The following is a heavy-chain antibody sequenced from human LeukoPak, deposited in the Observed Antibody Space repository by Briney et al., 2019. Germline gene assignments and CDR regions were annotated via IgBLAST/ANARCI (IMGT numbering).Heavy chain of an antibody. D-gene: IGHD6-19*01. J-gene: IGHJ5*02. CDR3: HQTVAGLNWFDP. CDR1: GYTFTSYD. Sequence: EASVKVSCKASGYTFTSYDINWVRQATGQGLGWMGWINPNSGGTNYAQKFQGRVTMTRDTSISTAYMELSRLRSDDTAVYYCHQTVAGLNWFDPWGQGTLVTVSS. V-gene: IGHV1-2*02. CDR2: INPNSGGT.